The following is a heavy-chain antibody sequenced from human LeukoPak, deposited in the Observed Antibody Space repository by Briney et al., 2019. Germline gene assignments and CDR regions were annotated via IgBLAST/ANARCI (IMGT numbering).Heavy chain of an antibody. V-gene: IGHV3-23*01. CDR1: GFTFSSYA. CDR2: ISGSGGST. Sequence: GGSLRLPCAASGFTFSSYAMSWVRQAPGKGLEWVSAISGSGGSTYYADSVKGRFTISRDNSKNTLYLQMNSLRAEDTAVYYCARGRYSSSWPYFDYWGQGTLVTVSS. J-gene: IGHJ4*02. CDR3: ARGRYSSSWPYFDY. D-gene: IGHD6-13*01.